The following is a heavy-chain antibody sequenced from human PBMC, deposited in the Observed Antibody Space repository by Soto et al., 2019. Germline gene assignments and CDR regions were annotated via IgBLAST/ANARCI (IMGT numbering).Heavy chain of an antibody. CDR3: ARGLMTSVFMITVKGPKGAFDI. J-gene: IGHJ3*02. D-gene: IGHD3-16*01. Sequence: SETLSLTCAVYGGSFSGYYWSWIRQPPGKGLEWIGEINHSGSTNYNPSLKSRVTISVDTSKNQFSLKLSSVTAADTAVYYCARGLMTSVFMITVKGPKGAFDIWGQGTMVTVSS. V-gene: IGHV4-34*01. CDR1: GGSFSGYY. CDR2: INHSGST.